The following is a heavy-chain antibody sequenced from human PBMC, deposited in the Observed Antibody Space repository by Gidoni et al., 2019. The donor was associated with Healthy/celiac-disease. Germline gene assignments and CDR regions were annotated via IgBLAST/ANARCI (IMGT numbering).Heavy chain of an antibody. D-gene: IGHD3-22*01. CDR2: IKRKTDGGKT. J-gene: IGHJ4*02. V-gene: IGHV3-15*01. CDR3: TTIVVG. CDR1: GFPFINAW. Sequence: VQLVASGGGLVKPWGSLSLSCAASGFPFINAWMSWVRQAPGKGLEWVGRIKRKTDGGKTDYAAPVKGRFTISRDDSKNTRYLQMNSLKTEDTAVYYCTTIVVGWGQGTLVTVSS.